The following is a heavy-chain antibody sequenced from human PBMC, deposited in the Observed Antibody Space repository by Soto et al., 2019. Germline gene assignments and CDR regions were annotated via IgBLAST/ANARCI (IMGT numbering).Heavy chain of an antibody. D-gene: IGHD6-13*01. CDR2: IIPIFGTA. CDR3: ASPARKAIAAASYYFDY. V-gene: IGHV1-69*13. Sequence: SVKVSCKASGGTFSSYAISWVRQAPGQGLEWMGGIIPIFGTANYAQKFQGRVTITADESTSTAYMELSSLRSEDTAVYYCASPARKAIAAASYYFDYWGQGTLVTVSS. J-gene: IGHJ4*02. CDR1: GGTFSSYA.